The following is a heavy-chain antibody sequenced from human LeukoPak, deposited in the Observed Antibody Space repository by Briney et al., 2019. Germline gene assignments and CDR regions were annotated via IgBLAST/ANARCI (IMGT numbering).Heavy chain of an antibody. CDR3: ATLGSSSSWYYFDY. Sequence: GASVKVSCKASGYTFTSYDFNWLRQATGQGPEWMGWMNPNSGATGYAQKFQGRVTMTRSASVNTAYMELTNLRSEDTAVYYCATLGSSSSWYYFDYWGQGTLVTVSS. CDR1: GYTFTSYD. V-gene: IGHV1-8*01. J-gene: IGHJ4*02. D-gene: IGHD6-13*01. CDR2: MNPNSGAT.